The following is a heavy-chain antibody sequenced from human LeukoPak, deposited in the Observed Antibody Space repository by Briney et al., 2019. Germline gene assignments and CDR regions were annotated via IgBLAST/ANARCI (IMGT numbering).Heavy chain of an antibody. CDR1: GGSISSSSYY. CDR2: IYYSGST. J-gene: IGHJ6*03. D-gene: IGHD3-10*01. CDR3: ARGRSSMVRGYYYYYMDV. Sequence: SETLSLTCTVSGGSISSSSYYWGRIRQPPGKGLEWIGSIYYSGSTYYNPSLKSRVTISVDTSKNQFSLKLSSVTAADTAVYYCARGRSSMVRGYYYYYMDVWGKGTTVTISS. V-gene: IGHV4-39*07.